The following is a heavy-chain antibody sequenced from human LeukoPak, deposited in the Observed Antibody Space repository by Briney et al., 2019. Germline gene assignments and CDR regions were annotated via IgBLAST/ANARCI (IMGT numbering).Heavy chain of an antibody. CDR3: ARGRRITMVRETIDAFDI. CDR1: GYTFTGYY. J-gene: IGHJ3*02. D-gene: IGHD3-10*01. V-gene: IGHV1-2*06. Sequence: GASVKVSCKASGYTFTGYYMHWVRQAPGQGLEWMGRINPNSGGTNYAQKFQGRVTMTTDTSTSTAYMELRSLRSDDTAVYYCARGRRITMVRETIDAFDIWGQGTMVTVSS. CDR2: INPNSGGT.